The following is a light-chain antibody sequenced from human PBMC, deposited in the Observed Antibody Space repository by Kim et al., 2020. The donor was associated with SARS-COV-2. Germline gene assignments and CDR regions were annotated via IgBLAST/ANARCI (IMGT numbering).Light chain of an antibody. CDR1: QSVSSNY. CDR2: DTS. V-gene: IGKV3-20*01. J-gene: IGKJ4*01. Sequence: SPGKRATLSCRASQSVSSNYLTWYQQKPGQPPRLLIYDTSTRATGIPDRFSGSGSGTDYTLTISRLEPDDFVVYYCQQYGSSPLTFGGGTKV. CDR3: QQYGSSPLT.